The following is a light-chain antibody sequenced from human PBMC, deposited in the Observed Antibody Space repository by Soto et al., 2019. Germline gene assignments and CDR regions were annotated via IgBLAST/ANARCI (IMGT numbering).Light chain of an antibody. Sequence: EIVLTQSPGTLSLSPGERSTLSCRASQGVTTAYLAWYQHKPGQAPRLLIYGASYRAAGIPDRFSGSGSGTDFTLTISSLEPEDFAVYSCQQYGGSPLFTFGPGTRVDFK. J-gene: IGKJ3*01. CDR2: GAS. V-gene: IGKV3-20*01. CDR1: QGVTTAY. CDR3: QQYGGSPLFT.